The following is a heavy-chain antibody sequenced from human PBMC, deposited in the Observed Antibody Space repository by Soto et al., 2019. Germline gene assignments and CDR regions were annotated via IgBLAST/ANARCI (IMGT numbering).Heavy chain of an antibody. J-gene: IGHJ4*02. CDR3: ARGGDIVVVPAAPGARDFDS. D-gene: IGHD2-2*01. V-gene: IGHV1-69*13. Sequence: ASVKVSCKASGGTFSSYAISWVRQAPGQGLEWMGGIIPIFGTANYAQKFQGRVTITADESTSTAYMELSSLRSEDTAVYYCARGGDIVVVPAAPGARDFDSWGQGTLVTVSS. CDR1: GGTFSSYA. CDR2: IIPIFGTA.